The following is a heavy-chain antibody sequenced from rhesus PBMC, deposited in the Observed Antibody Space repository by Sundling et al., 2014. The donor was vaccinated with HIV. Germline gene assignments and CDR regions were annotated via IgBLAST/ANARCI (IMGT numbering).Heavy chain of an antibody. Sequence: EVQLVESGGGLVQPGGSLRLSCAASGFSFSDYYMHWVRQAPGKGLEWVSGISYTGGSTYYADSVKGRFTISRENAKNTLYLQMDSLRAEDTAVYYCAREADSGRTAEYFEFWGQGALVTVSS. V-gene: IGHV3-59*01. J-gene: IGHJ1*01. D-gene: IGHD6-25*01. CDR3: AREADSGRTAEYFEF. CDR2: ISYTGGST. CDR1: GFSFSDYY.